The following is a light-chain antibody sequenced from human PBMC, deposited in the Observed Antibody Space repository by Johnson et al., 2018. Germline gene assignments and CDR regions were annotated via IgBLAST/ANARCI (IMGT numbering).Light chain of an antibody. Sequence: QSVLTQPPSVSAAPGQKVTISCSGSSSNIGNNYVSWYQQLPGTAPKLLIYENNKRPSGIPDRFSGSKSGTSATLGITGLQTGDEADYYCGTVDSSLSAGNVFGTGTKVTGL. CDR2: ENN. CDR3: GTVDSSLSAGNV. V-gene: IGLV1-51*02. J-gene: IGLJ1*01. CDR1: SSNIGNNY.